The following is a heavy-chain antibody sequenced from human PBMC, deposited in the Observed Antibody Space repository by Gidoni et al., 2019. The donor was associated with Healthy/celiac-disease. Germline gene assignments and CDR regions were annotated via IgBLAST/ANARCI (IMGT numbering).Heavy chain of an antibody. CDR3: AREELYDSSGYHQDAFDI. Sequence: EVQLVESGGGLVQPGGSLRLSCAASGFTISSYEMNWVRQAPGKGLELVSYISSSGSTIYYADSVKGRFTISRDNAKNSLYLQMNSLRAEDTAVYYCAREELYDSSGYHQDAFDIWGQGTMVTVSS. CDR1: GFTISSYE. CDR2: ISSSGSTI. J-gene: IGHJ3*02. V-gene: IGHV3-48*03. D-gene: IGHD3-22*01.